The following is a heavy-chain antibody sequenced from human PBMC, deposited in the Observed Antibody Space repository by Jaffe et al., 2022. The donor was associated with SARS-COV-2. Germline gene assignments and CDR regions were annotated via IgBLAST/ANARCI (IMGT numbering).Heavy chain of an antibody. Sequence: QITLKESGPTLVKPTQTLTLTCTFSGFSLSTSGVGVGWIRQPPGKALEWLALIYWNDDKRYSPSLKSRLTITKDTSKNQVVLTMTNMDPVDTATYYCAHGRYNWNYGGWWFDPWGQGTLVTVSS. CDR3: AHGRYNWNYGGWWFDP. J-gene: IGHJ5*02. CDR2: IYWNDDK. V-gene: IGHV2-5*01. D-gene: IGHD1-7*01. CDR1: GFSLSTSGVG.